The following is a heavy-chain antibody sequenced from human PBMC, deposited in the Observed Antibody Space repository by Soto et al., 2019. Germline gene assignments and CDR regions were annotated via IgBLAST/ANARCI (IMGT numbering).Heavy chain of an antibody. CDR3: ARAGFSYGHLLF. Sequence: SETLSLTCSVSGGPIKTGDYYWNWIRQPPGKGLEWIGYVFYSGATNYSPSLKSRAAISMDTSKNRFSLSLTSVTAADTAVYYCARAGFSYGHLLFWGQGIRVTVSS. CDR1: GGPIKTGDYY. V-gene: IGHV4-30-4*01. J-gene: IGHJ4*02. D-gene: IGHD3-10*01. CDR2: VFYSGAT.